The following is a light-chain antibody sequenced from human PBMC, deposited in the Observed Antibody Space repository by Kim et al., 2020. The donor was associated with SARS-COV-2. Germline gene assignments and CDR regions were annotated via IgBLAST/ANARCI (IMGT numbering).Light chain of an antibody. CDR3: SSYAGSSLYV. Sequence: GQSVTISCTGTSSDVGGYNYGSWYQQHPGKAPKRMIYEVSKRPSGVPDRFSGSKSGNTASLTVSGLQAEDDADYYCSSYAGSSLYVFGAGTKVTVL. V-gene: IGLV2-8*01. CDR1: SSDVGGYNY. CDR2: EVS. J-gene: IGLJ1*01.